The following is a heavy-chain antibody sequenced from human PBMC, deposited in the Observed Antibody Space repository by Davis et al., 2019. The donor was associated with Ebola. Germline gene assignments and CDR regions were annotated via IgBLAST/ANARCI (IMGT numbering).Heavy chain of an antibody. CDR3: ARDLGWSTVYGAFDI. CDR1: GGSISSYY. CDR2: IYYSGST. Sequence: SETLSLTCTVSGGSISSYYWSWIRQPPGKGLEWIGYIYYSGSTNYNPSLKSRVTISVDTSKNQFSLKLSSVTAADTAVYYCARDLGWSTVYGAFDIWGQGTMVTVSS. J-gene: IGHJ3*02. D-gene: IGHD6-19*01. V-gene: IGHV4-59*12.